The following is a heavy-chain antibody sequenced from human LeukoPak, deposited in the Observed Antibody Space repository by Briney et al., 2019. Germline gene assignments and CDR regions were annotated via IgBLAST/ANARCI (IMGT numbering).Heavy chain of an antibody. V-gene: IGHV1-8*01. CDR1: GYTFVSYD. CDR3: ARGQWTAAAGIRLDY. CDR2: MSPKSGNT. D-gene: IGHD6-13*01. Sequence: ASVKVSCKASGYTFVSYDINWVRQATGQGPEWMGWMSPKSGNTGYAQKFQGRVTMTRDTSTSTVYMELSSLRSEDTAVYYCARGQWTAAAGIRLDYWGQGTLVTVSS. J-gene: IGHJ4*02.